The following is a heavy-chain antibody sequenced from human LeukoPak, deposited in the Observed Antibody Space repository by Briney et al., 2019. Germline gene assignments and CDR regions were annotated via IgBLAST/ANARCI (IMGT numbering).Heavy chain of an antibody. V-gene: IGHV4-39*01. CDR3: VSPRGFSYGYFDY. D-gene: IGHD5-18*01. Sequence: SETLSLTCTVSGGSISSSSAYWGWIRQPPGKWLEWIGSINYSKHTYYNPSLMNRATISADPTTNQFSLTLGSVSATDTAVYYRVSPRGFSYGYFDYWGQGTLVTVSS. J-gene: IGHJ4*02. CDR1: GGSISSSSAY. CDR2: INYSKHT.